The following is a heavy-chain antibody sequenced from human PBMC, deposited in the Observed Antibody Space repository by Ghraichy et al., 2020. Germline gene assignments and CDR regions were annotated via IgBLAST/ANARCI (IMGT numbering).Heavy chain of an antibody. D-gene: IGHD2-2*01. Sequence: SETLSLTCAVYGGSFSGYYWSWIRQPPGKGLDWIGEINHSGNTNYNPSLKSRVTISVDTSKNQFSFKLSSVTAADTAVYYCARLRYQLLPRGWFDPWGQGTLVTVSS. CDR2: INHSGNT. CDR1: GGSFSGYY. CDR3: ARLRYQLLPRGWFDP. J-gene: IGHJ5*02. V-gene: IGHV4-34*01.